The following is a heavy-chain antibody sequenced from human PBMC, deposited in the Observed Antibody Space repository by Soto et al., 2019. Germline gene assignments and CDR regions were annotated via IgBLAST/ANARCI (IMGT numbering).Heavy chain of an antibody. V-gene: IGHV1-3*01. CDR3: ARSIVVVTALDY. Sequence: PVEVSCKASGYIFTSYAMHWARQAPGQRLEWMGWINAGNGNTKYSQKFQGRVTITRDTSASTAYMELSSLRSEDTAVYYCARSIVVVTALDYWGQGTLVTVSS. CDR2: INAGNGNT. J-gene: IGHJ4*02. D-gene: IGHD2-21*02. CDR1: GYIFTSYA.